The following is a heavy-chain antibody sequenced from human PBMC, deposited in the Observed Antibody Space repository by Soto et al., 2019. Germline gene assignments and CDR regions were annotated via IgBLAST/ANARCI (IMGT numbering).Heavy chain of an antibody. V-gene: IGHV1-69*05. Sequence: GASVKVSCKASGGTFSSYAISWVRQAPGQGLEWMGGIIPIFGTANYAQKFQGRFTISRDNAKNALYLQMNSLRAEDTAVYYCARPRSYGKINPFDYWGPGTLVTVSS. J-gene: IGHJ4*02. CDR1: GGTFSSYA. CDR3: ARPRSYGKINPFDY. CDR2: IIPIFGTA. D-gene: IGHD3-16*01.